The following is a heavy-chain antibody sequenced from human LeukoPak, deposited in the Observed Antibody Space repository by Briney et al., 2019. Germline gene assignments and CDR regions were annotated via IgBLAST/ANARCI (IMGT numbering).Heavy chain of an antibody. Sequence: PSETLSLTCTVSGGSISSYYWSWIRQPPGKGLEWIGYIYYSGSTNYNPSLKSRVTISLDTSKNQFSLNLSSVTAADTAVYFCARTYQNYYYAMDVWGPGTTVTVSS. CDR1: GGSISSYY. V-gene: IGHV4-59*08. J-gene: IGHJ6*02. CDR3: ARTYQNYYYAMDV. D-gene: IGHD2-2*01. CDR2: IYYSGST.